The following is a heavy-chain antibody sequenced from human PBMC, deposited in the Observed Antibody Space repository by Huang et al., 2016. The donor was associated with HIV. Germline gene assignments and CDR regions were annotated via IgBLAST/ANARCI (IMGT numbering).Heavy chain of an antibody. V-gene: IGHV1-46*03. CDR2: VNPSGGGA. D-gene: IGHD6-13*01. Sequence: QVQLVQSGAEVKKPGASVTISCKASGFSILIYYIHWVRQVPGQGLEWMGIVNPSGGGADYAQKFKGRVTMTRDTYTRTLDMELSSLRSEDTAVYYCAREGITPSGTEVSGFDFWGQGTPVSVSS. J-gene: IGHJ5*01. CDR3: AREGITPSGTEVSGFDF. CDR1: GFSILIYY.